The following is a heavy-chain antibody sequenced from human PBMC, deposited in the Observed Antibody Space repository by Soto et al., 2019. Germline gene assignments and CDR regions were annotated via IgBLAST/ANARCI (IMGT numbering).Heavy chain of an antibody. CDR1: GGSINSYW. Sequence: SSETLSLTCSVSGGSINSYWWSWIRQPAGKGLEWIGRVYSSGTTDYNPSLNSRATMSVETSKNQFSLKLTSVTAADTAVYYCARDIGSYAYAEGYWGQGIKVTVSS. CDR3: ARDIGSYAYAEGY. J-gene: IGHJ4*02. V-gene: IGHV4-4*07. CDR2: VYSSGTT. D-gene: IGHD2-2*01.